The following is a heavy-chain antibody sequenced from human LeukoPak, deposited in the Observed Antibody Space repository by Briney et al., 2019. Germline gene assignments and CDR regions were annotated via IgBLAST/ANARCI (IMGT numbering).Heavy chain of an antibody. D-gene: IGHD6-19*01. Sequence: GSLRLSCAASGFTFSTYAMNWVRQAPGKGLEWVSYISNNGSTIYYADSVKGRFTISRDKAENSLYLQMNSLRAEDTAIYYCARDQWLAYYYHGMDVWGQGTTVTVSS. J-gene: IGHJ6*02. V-gene: IGHV3-48*03. CDR2: ISNNGSTI. CDR1: GFTFSTYA. CDR3: ARDQWLAYYYHGMDV.